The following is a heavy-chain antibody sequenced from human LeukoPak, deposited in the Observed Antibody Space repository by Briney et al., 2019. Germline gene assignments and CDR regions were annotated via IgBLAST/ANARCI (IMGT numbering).Heavy chain of an antibody. V-gene: IGHV7-4-1*02. CDR1: AYTFTSNA. CDR2: INTNTGNP. Sequence: GASVKVSCKASAYTFTSNAMNWVRQAPGQGLEWMGWINTNTGNPRYAQGFTGRFVFSLDTSVSTAYLQISSLKAEDTAVYYCARDLGVGAVAGNLDYWGQGTLVTVSS. J-gene: IGHJ4*02. CDR3: ARDLGVGAVAGNLDY. D-gene: IGHD6-19*01.